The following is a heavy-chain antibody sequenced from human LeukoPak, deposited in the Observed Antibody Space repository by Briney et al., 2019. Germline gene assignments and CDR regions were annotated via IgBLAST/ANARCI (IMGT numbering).Heavy chain of an antibody. D-gene: IGHD5-18*01. CDR1: GFSFSSFG. Sequence: GGSMRLSCVASGFSFSSFGMHWVRQAPGQGLEWIAFIGFDGSKKYYANSLKGRFAISRGNSMNTLYLQMNSLRGDDTAVYYSAKDLSFGLEIPGAWGQGTLVTVSS. J-gene: IGHJ5*02. CDR2: IGFDGSKK. CDR3: AKDLSFGLEIPGA. V-gene: IGHV3-30*02.